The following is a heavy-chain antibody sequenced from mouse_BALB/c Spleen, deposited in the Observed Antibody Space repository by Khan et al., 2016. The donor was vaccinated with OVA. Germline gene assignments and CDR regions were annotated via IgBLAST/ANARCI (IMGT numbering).Heavy chain of an antibody. D-gene: IGHD1-1*01. J-gene: IGHJ1*01. CDR3: ARDYGSLYWYFDV. V-gene: IGHV3-5*02. Sequence: EVQLVESGPGLVKPSQTVSLTCTVTGISITSGNYRWSWIRQFPGNKLEWIGNIYYSGTVTYTPSLTSRTTITRDTSKNHFFLEMNSLTAEDTATYYCARDYGSLYWYFDVWGAGTTVTVSS. CDR1: GISITSGNYR. CDR2: IYYSGTV.